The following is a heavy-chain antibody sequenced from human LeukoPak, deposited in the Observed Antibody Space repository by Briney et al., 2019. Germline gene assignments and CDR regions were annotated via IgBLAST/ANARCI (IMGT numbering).Heavy chain of an antibody. D-gene: IGHD6-13*01. CDR2: ISYDRSNK. Sequence: GGSLRLSCAASGFTFSSYGMHWVRQAPGKGLEWVAVISYDRSNKYYADSVKGRFTISRDNSKNTLYLQMNSLRAEDTAVYYCARDPSIAAAGTLIDYWGQGTLVTVSS. CDR1: GFTFSSYG. J-gene: IGHJ4*02. V-gene: IGHV3-30*03. CDR3: ARDPSIAAAGTLIDY.